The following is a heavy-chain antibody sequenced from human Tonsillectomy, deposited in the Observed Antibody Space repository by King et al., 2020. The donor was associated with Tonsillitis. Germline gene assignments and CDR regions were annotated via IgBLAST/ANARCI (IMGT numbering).Heavy chain of an antibody. CDR2: IKRDGSEK. CDR3: ARGRGWHSFDY. J-gene: IGHJ4*02. D-gene: IGHD6-19*01. Sequence: QLVQSGGGLVQPGGSLRLSCAASGFTFSSYWMNWVRQAPGKGLEWVANIKRDGSEKYYVDSVKGRFTISRDNAKNSLFLQMNSLRAEDTAIYYCARGRGWHSFDYWGQGTLVTVSS. CDR1: GFTFSSYW. V-gene: IGHV3-7*01.